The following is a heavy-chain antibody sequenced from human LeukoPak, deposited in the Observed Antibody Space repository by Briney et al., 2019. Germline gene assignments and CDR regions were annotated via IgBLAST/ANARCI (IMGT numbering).Heavy chain of an antibody. J-gene: IGHJ2*01. CDR1: GYTFTSYG. CDR2: ISAYNGNT. Sequence: ASVKVSCKASGYTFTSYGISWVRQAPGQGLEWMGWISAYNGNTNYAQKLQGRVTMTTDTSTSTAYMELRSLRSDDTAVYYCATKTRAVRKDWYFDLWGRGTLVTVSS. CDR3: ATKTRAVRKDWYFDL. V-gene: IGHV1-18*01.